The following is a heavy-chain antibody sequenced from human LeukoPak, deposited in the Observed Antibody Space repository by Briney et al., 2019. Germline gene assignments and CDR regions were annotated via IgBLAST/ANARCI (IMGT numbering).Heavy chain of an antibody. CDR3: ASRRNYNWFDR. J-gene: IGHJ5*02. Sequence: SETLSLTCTVSGGSISGYYWSWIRQPPGKGLEWIGYIYSSGSTNYNPSLKSRVTISVDTSKNQFSLKLSSVTAADTAVYCCASRRNYNWFDRWGQGTLVTVSS. CDR2: IYSSGST. V-gene: IGHV4-59*08. D-gene: IGHD1-14*01. CDR1: GGSISGYY.